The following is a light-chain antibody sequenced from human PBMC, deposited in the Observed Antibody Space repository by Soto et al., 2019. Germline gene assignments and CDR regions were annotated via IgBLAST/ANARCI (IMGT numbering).Light chain of an antibody. Sequence: QSALTQPASVSGSPGQSITISCTGTISDVGGYNSVSWYQQHPGKAPKLMIHDVSNRPSGVSNRFSGSKSGNTASLTISGLQAEDEADYYCSSYTSSSSYVFGSGTKLTVL. CDR2: DVS. J-gene: IGLJ1*01. CDR3: SSYTSSSSYV. CDR1: ISDVGGYNS. V-gene: IGLV2-14*01.